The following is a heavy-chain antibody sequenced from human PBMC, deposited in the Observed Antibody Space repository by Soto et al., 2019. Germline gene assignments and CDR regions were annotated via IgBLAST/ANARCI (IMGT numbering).Heavy chain of an antibody. J-gene: IGHJ5*02. Sequence: SGGSMRLSCAASGLTFGSYAMRRVRQAPGKGLEWVSAISGSGGSTYYADSVKGRFTISRDNSKNTLYLQMNSLRAEDSAVYYCAKGDSLTISDPWGQGTLVPVSS. CDR1: GLTFGSYA. CDR2: ISGSGGST. D-gene: IGHD4-4*01. V-gene: IGHV3-23*01. CDR3: AKGDSLTISDP.